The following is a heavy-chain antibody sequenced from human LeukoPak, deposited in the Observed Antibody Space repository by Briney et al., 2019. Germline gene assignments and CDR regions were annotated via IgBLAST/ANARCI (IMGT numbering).Heavy chain of an antibody. CDR3: ARGDSSGTFDY. V-gene: IGHV3-13*01. D-gene: IGHD3-22*01. CDR1: GFTFSSCD. CDR2: IGTAGDT. Sequence: PGGSLRLSCAASGFTFSSCDMHWVRQATGKGLEWVSAIGTAGDTYYPGSVMGRFTISRENAKNSLYLQMNSLRAGDTAVYYCARGDSSGTFDYWGQGTLVTVSS. J-gene: IGHJ4*02.